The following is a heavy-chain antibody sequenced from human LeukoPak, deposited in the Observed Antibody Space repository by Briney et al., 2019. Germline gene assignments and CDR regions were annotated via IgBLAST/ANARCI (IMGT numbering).Heavy chain of an antibody. D-gene: IGHD3-10*01. CDR1: GYSFTSYW. CDR2: IYPGDSDT. J-gene: IGHJ3*02. V-gene: IGHV5-51*01. CDR3: ATRPDYYGSGSYRQVGAFDI. Sequence: GESLKISCKGSGYSFTSYWIGWVRQMPGKGLEWMGIIYPGDSDTRYSPSFQGQVTISADKSISTAYLQWSSLKASDTAMYYCATRPDYYGSGSYRQVGAFDIWGQGTMVTVSS.